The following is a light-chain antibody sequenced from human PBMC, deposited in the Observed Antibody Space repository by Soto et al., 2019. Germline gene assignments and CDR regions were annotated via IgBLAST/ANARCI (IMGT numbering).Light chain of an antibody. CDR2: DAS. Sequence: EIVLTQSPATLSLSPGERATLSCRASQSVSWYVAWYQQKPGQAPRLLIFDASTRATGIPARFSGSGSGTDFTLTISSLEPEDFAVYYCQQRSTWPYTFGQGTKVDIK. V-gene: IGKV3-11*01. CDR3: QQRSTWPYT. J-gene: IGKJ2*01. CDR1: QSVSWY.